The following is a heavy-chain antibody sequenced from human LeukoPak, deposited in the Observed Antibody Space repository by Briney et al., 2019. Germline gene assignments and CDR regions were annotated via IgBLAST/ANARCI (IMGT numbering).Heavy chain of an antibody. CDR3: ARGVVAAKFDY. D-gene: IGHD2-2*01. CDR1: GYTFANYG. V-gene: IGHV1-18*01. Sequence: ASVKVSCKASGYTFANYGITWVRQAPGQGLEWMGWITAYNGNTDSAQRFQGRVIMTTDTSTSTAYMELRSLRSDDTAVYYCARGVVAAKFDYWGQGTLVTVSS. CDR2: ITAYNGNT. J-gene: IGHJ4*02.